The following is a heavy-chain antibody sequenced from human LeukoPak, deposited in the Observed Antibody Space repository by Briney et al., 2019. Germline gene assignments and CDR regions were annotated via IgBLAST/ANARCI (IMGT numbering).Heavy chain of an antibody. V-gene: IGHV3-21*01. CDR2: INRGSSYI. J-gene: IGHJ4*02. Sequence: GTLSLSCSASTFTFNSNTMNWVAQAQGKGLEWVSSINRGSSYIYYAGSVKGRLAISRDNAKNSLYLQMNSLRAEDTAVYYCARGSGSRGSGWYNGPDYWGQGTLVTVSS. CDR3: ARGSGSRGSGWYNGPDY. CDR1: TFTFNSNT. D-gene: IGHD6-19*01.